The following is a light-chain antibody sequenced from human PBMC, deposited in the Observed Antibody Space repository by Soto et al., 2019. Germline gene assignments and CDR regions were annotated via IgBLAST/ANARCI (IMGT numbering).Light chain of an antibody. V-gene: IGKV3-20*01. CDR1: QSVSSSY. J-gene: IGKJ1*01. Sequence: EIVLTQSPGALSLSPGERATLSCRASQSVSSSYLAWYQQKPGEAPRHLIYGASSRATGIQDRFSGSGSGTDFPLTIGRLEPEDFAVYYCQQYGSSRTFGQGTKVEIK. CDR2: GAS. CDR3: QQYGSSRT.